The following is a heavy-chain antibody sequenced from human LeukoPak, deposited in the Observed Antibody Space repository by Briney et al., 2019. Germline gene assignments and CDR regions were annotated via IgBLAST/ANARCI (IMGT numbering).Heavy chain of an antibody. Sequence: SETLSLTCTVSGGSISSSSYYWGWIRQPPGKGLEWIGSIYYSGSTYYNPSLKSRVTISVDTSKNQFSLKLSSVTAADTAVYYCARDPGYRRDGYTHYYFDYWGQGTLVTVSS. CDR2: IYYSGST. V-gene: IGHV4-39*07. CDR3: ARDPGYRRDGYTHYYFDY. CDR1: GGSISSSSYY. D-gene: IGHD5-24*01. J-gene: IGHJ4*02.